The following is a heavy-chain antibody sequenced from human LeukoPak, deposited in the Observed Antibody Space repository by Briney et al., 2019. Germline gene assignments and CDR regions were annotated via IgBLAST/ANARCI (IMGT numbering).Heavy chain of an antibody. V-gene: IGHV1-2*02. CDR3: ARAPDYGPSFDF. J-gene: IGHJ4*02. CDR1: GYTFTGYY. CDR2: INPNSGGT. D-gene: IGHD4-17*01. Sequence: ASVKVSCKASGYTFTGYYMHWVRQAPGQGLEWMGWINPNSGGTNYAQRRITMTRDTSISTAYMELRRLRSDDTAVYYCARAPDYGPSFDFWGQGTLVTVSS.